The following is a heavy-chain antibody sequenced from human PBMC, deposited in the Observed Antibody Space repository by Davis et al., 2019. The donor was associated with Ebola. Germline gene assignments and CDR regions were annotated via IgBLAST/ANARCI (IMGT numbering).Heavy chain of an antibody. V-gene: IGHV1-2*06. Sequence: ASVKVSCKASGYTFTGYYMHWVRQAPGQGPEWMGRINPNSGGTNYAQKFQGRVTMTRDTSISTAYMELSSLRSEDTAVYYCAADVTYGGMDVWGQGTTVTVSS. CDR2: INPNSGGT. CDR1: GYTFTGYY. J-gene: IGHJ6*02. D-gene: IGHD2-21*02. CDR3: AADVTYGGMDV.